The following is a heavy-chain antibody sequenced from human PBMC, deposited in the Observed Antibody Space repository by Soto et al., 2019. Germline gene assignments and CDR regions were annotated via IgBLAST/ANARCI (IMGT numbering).Heavy chain of an antibody. CDR2: MYNTGST. D-gene: IGHD3-22*01. Sequence: PSETLSLTCTVSGVSIISRSNDYYWSWIRQPPGKGLEWIGYMYNTGSTIYNPSLKSRVTISVDTSKNQFSLKLTSVTAADTAVYYCARLGGYYQALDSWGQGTLVTVSS. V-gene: IGHV4-61*05. J-gene: IGHJ4*02. CDR3: ARLGGYYQALDS. CDR1: GVSIISRSNDYY.